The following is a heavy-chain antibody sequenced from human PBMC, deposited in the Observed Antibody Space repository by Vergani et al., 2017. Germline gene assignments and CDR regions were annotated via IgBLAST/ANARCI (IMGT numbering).Heavy chain of an antibody. V-gene: IGHV4-59*01. CDR2: MYHRCST. J-gene: IGHJ5*02. CDR1: GGSMSGYY. CDR3: GRVADFYGLGSRLLDL. D-gene: IGHD3-10*01. Sequence: QVRLQESGPGLVKPSETLSLTCSVSGGSMSGYYWSWIRQPPGKELGCIGYMYHRCSTNYNPSLETRVTISGDTSKNQFSLKLNSVTAADTAVYYCGRVADFYGLGSRLLDLWGQGILVTVSS.